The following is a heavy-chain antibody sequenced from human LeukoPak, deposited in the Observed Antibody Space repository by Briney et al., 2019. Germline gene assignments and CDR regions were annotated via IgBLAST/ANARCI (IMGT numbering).Heavy chain of an antibody. V-gene: IGHV4-61*01. CDR2: IYYSGST. J-gene: IGHJ6*03. Sequence: PSETLSLTCTVSGGSVSSGSYYWSWIRQPLGKGLEWIGYIYYSGSTKYNPSLKSRVTISIDTSKNQFSLKLSSVTAADTAMYYCAGVVGGSYSMDVWGQGTTVTVSS. D-gene: IGHD1-26*01. CDR3: AGVVGGSYSMDV. CDR1: GGSVSSGSYY.